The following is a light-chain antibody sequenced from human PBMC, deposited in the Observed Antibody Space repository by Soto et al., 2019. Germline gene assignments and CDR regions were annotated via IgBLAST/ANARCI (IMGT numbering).Light chain of an antibody. CDR3: QQTYSPSYS. CDR1: RSVSSY. CDR2: DAS. Sequence: EIVLTQSPATLSLSPGESATLSCRATRSVSSYLAWYQQKPGQAPRLLIYDASSRPTDIPARFSGSGSGTDFTLTISSLEPEDFATYYCQQTYSPSYSFGQGTKLQF. J-gene: IGKJ2*01. V-gene: IGKV3-11*01.